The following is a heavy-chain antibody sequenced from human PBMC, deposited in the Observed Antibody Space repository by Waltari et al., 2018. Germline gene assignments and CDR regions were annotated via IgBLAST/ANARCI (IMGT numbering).Heavy chain of an antibody. CDR3: ARGASVVIAANWYFDL. V-gene: IGHV4-61*02. J-gene: IGHJ2*01. CDR1: GGSTSSGSYS. Sequence: QVQLQESGPGLVKPSQTLSLTCTVSGGSTSSGSYSWRWIRQPPGKGLGWIGRIYTSGSTNYNPSLKSRVTISVDTSKNQFSLKLSSVTAADTAVYYCARGASVVIAANWYFDLWGRGTLVTVSS. CDR2: IYTSGST. D-gene: IGHD2-21*01.